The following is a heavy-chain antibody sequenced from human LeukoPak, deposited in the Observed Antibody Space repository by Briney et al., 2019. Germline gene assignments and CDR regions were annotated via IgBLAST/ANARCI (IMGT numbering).Heavy chain of an antibody. CDR2: ISGRGGST. CDR1: GFTFSSYA. J-gene: IGHJ4*02. CDR3: AKEPSPRPYYYDSSGYYYVY. D-gene: IGHD3-22*01. V-gene: IGHV3-23*01. Sequence: GGSLRLSCAASGFTFSSYAMSWVRQAPGKGQEWVSAISGRGGSTYYADSVKGRFTISRDNSKNTLYLQMNSLRAEDTAVYYCAKEPSPRPYYYDSSGYYYVYWGQGTLVTVSS.